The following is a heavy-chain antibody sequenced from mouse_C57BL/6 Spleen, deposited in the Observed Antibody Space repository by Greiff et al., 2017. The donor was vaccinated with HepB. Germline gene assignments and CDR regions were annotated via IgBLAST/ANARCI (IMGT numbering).Heavy chain of an antibody. CDR2: IHPNSGST. J-gene: IGHJ3*01. V-gene: IGHV1-64*01. CDR3: AREDSAPGFAY. CDR1: GYTFTSYW. Sequence: QVQLQQSGAELVKPGASVKLSCKASGYTFTSYWMHWVKQRPGQGLEWIGMIHPNSGSTNYNEKFKSKATLTVDKSSSTAYMQLSSLTSEDSAVYYCAREDSAPGFAYWGQGTLVTVSA.